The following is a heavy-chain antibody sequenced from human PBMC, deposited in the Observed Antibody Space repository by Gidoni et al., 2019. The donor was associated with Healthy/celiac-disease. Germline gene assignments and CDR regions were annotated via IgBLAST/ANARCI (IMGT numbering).Heavy chain of an antibody. CDR1: GGSISSYY. D-gene: IGHD3-22*01. Sequence: QVRLQDSVPVLVEPSEAVSLSGAGCGGSISSYYWSWIRPPAGKGLEWFGRIYTSGSPNYNPSLKSRVTMSVDTSKNQFSLKLSSVTAADTAVYYCASFVDYDSSGYYDYWGQGTLVTVSS. J-gene: IGHJ4*02. CDR3: ASFVDYDSSGYYDY. CDR2: IYTSGSP. V-gene: IGHV4-4*07.